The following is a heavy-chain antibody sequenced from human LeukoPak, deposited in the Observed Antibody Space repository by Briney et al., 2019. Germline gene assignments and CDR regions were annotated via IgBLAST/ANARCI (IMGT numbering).Heavy chain of an antibody. CDR2: MNPNSGNT. CDR1: GYTFTSYD. V-gene: IGHV1-8*03. Sequence: ASVKVSCKASGYTFTSYDINWVRQATGQGLEWMGWMNPNSGNTGYAQKFQGRVTITTDESTSTAYMELSSLRSEDTAVYYCARDVVVAATNGFFYFDYWGQGTLVTVSS. CDR3: ARDVVVAATNGFFYFDY. J-gene: IGHJ4*02. D-gene: IGHD2-15*01.